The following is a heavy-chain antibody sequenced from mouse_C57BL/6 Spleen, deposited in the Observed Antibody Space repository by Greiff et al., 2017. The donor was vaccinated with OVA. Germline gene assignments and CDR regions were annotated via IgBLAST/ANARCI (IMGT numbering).Heavy chain of an antibody. CDR3: ARSLGRDWYFDV. V-gene: IGHV1-9*01. D-gene: IGHD4-1*01. CDR2: FLPGSGST. J-gene: IGHJ1*03. Sequence: VQLQQSGAELMKPGASVKLSCKATGYTFTGYWIEWVKQRPGHGLEWIGEFLPGSGSTNYNEKFKGKATFTADPSSNTAYMQLSRLTTEDSAIYYCARSLGRDWYFDVWGTGTTVTVSS. CDR1: GYTFTGYW.